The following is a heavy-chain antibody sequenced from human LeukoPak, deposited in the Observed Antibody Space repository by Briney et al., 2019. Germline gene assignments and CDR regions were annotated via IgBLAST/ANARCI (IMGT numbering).Heavy chain of an antibody. V-gene: IGHV2-5*01. J-gene: IGHJ4*02. CDR2: IFSNDDN. Sequence: SGPTLVKPTQTLTLTCTFSGFSLSTSAVAVGWIRQPPGKALEWLALIFSNDDNRFNPSLKSRLAITKDTSKNQVFLTMTNMDPVDTATYYCAHRDQLRLFDYWGQGTLVTVSS. D-gene: IGHD3-3*01. CDR3: AHRDQLRLFDY. CDR1: GFSLSTSAVA.